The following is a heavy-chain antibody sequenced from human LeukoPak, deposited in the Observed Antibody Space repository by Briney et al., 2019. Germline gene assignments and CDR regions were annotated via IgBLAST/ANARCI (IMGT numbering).Heavy chain of an antibody. CDR1: GGSISSYY. J-gene: IGHJ4*02. CDR3: ARLDCSGGSCRFDY. V-gene: IGHV4-59*01. D-gene: IGHD2-15*01. Sequence: SETLSLTCTVSGGSISSYYWSWIRQPPGKGLEWIGYIYYSGSTNYNPSLKSRVTISVDTSKNQFSLKLSSVTAADTAVYYCARLDCSGGSCRFDYWGQGTLVTVSS. CDR2: IYYSGST.